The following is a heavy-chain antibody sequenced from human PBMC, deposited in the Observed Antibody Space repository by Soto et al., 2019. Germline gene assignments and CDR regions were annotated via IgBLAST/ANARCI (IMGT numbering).Heavy chain of an antibody. V-gene: IGHV4-31*03. Sequence: QVQLQESGPGLVKPSQTLSLTCTVSGGSISSGGYYWSWIRQHPGKGLEWIGYIYYSGSTYYNPSLKSRVTISLDTSKNQFSLKLSSVTAADTAVYYCARGTTVRMWNYGMDVWGQGTTVTVSS. CDR2: IYYSGST. CDR1: GGSISSGGYY. J-gene: IGHJ6*02. CDR3: ARGTTVRMWNYGMDV. D-gene: IGHD4-4*01.